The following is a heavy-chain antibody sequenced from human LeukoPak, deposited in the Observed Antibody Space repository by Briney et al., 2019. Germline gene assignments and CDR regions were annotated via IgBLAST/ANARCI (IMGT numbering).Heavy chain of an antibody. V-gene: IGHV1-2*02. Sequence: ASVKVSCKASGYTFTGYYMHWVRQAPGQGLEWMGWINPNSGGTNYAQKFQGRVTMTRDTSISTAYMELSRLRSDDTAVYYCARDFSGYYYDSSGYLGTTWGQGTLVTVSS. CDR2: INPNSGGT. CDR3: ARDFSGYYYDSSGYLGTT. J-gene: IGHJ4*02. D-gene: IGHD3-22*01. CDR1: GYTFTGYY.